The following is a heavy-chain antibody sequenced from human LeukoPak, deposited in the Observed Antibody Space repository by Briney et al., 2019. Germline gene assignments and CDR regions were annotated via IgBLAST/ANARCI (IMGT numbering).Heavy chain of an antibody. V-gene: IGHV4-39*07. J-gene: IGHJ4*02. Sequence: PSETLSLTCTVSGGSISSSDYYWGWIRQPPGKGLEWIGEINHSGSTNYNPSLKSRATISVDTPKNQFSLKLSSVTAADTAVYYCATYRITMVRGAEFFDYWGQGTLVTVSS. D-gene: IGHD3-10*01. CDR1: GGSISSSDYY. CDR3: ATYRITMVRGAEFFDY. CDR2: INHSGST.